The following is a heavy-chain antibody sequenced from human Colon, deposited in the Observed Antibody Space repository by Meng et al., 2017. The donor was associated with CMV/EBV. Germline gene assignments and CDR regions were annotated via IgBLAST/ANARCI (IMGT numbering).Heavy chain of an antibody. V-gene: IGHV3-30-3*01. CDR1: GFTFSSYA. CDR3: ATLYYDFWGRYNMDV. D-gene: IGHD3/OR15-3a*01. CDR2: ISYDGSNK. Sequence: GGSLRLSCAASGFTFSSYAMHWVRQAPGKGLEWVAVISYDGSNKYYADSVKGRFTISRDNSKNTLYLQMNSLRAEDTATYYCATLYYDFWGRYNMDVWGQRTTVTVSS. J-gene: IGHJ6*03.